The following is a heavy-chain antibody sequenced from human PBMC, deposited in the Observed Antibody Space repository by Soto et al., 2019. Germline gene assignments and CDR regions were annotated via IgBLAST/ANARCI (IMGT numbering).Heavy chain of an antibody. D-gene: IGHD1-26*01. CDR1: GGSITSSSYY. CDR2: IYYSGST. J-gene: IGHJ5*02. Sequence: QLHLRESGPGLVKPSETLSLTCTVSGGSITSSSYYWGWIRQPPGTGLEWIGSIYYSGSTYSNPSLKSRVTISVDTSKNHFSLKLSSVTAADTAVYYCATQEVGGSYVYTFDPWGQGTLVTVSS. V-gene: IGHV4-39*01. CDR3: ATQEVGGSYVYTFDP.